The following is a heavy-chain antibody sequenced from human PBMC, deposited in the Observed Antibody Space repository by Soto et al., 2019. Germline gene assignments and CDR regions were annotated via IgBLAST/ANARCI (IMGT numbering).Heavy chain of an antibody. V-gene: IGHV4-59*01. CDR2: IYYSGST. CDR1: GGSISSYY. Sequence: SETLSLTCTVSGGSISSYYWSWIRQPPGKGLEWIGYIYYSGSTNYNPSLKSRVTISVDTSKNQFSLKLSSVTAADTAVYYCARYNTVTTGYYFDYWGQGTLVTVSS. J-gene: IGHJ4*02. D-gene: IGHD4-4*01. CDR3: ARYNTVTTGYYFDY.